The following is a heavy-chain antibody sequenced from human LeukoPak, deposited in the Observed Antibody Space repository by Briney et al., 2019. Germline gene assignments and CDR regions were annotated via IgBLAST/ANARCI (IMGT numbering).Heavy chain of an antibody. V-gene: IGHV3-30*04. J-gene: IGHJ6*02. CDR2: ISYDVSNK. Sequence: PGGSLRLSCAASGFTFSSYAMHGVPQAPGKGLEGVADISYDVSNKYYAASVKGRFTISRDNSKNTLYLQMNSLRAEDTAVYYCARDRGGGDYYGMDVWGQGTTVTVSS. D-gene: IGHD3-16*01. CDR1: GFTFSSYA. CDR3: ARDRGGGDYYGMDV.